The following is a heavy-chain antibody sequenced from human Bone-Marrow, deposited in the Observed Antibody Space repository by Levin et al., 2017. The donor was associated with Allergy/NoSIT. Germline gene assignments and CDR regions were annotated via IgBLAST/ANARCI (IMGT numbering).Heavy chain of an antibody. Sequence: PSETLSLTCSVSGDSFSSTNFYWAWIRQSPGKGLEWIGSISYTGHTYYNPSLQSRVTMSVDKPKNQFSLRLRSVTATDTAVYYCARHGGTFYFGSGSSYKWFDPWGQGTLVPVSS. V-gene: IGHV4-39*01. CDR2: ISYTGHT. J-gene: IGHJ5*02. CDR3: ARHGGTFYFGSGSSYKWFDP. CDR1: GDSFSSTNFY. D-gene: IGHD3-10*01.